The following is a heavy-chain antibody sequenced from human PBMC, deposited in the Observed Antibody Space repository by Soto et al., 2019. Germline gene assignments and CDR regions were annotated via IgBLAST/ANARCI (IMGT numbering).Heavy chain of an antibody. CDR1: GFTFSRLA. CDR2: IDYSGGTT. J-gene: IGHJ4*02. D-gene: IGHD6-19*01. V-gene: IGHV3-23*01. CDR3: AKDATRTDGWYYFDY. Sequence: VGSLRLSCAASGFTFSRLAMGWVRQAPGKGLEWVSVIDYSGGTTYYTDSVKGRFIISRDNSKKMLYLQMNSLRAEDTAVYYCAKDATRTDGWYYFDYWGQGALVTV.